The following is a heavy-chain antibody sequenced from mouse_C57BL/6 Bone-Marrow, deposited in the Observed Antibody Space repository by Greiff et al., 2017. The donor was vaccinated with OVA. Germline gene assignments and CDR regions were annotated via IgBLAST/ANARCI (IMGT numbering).Heavy chain of an antibody. D-gene: IGHD2-3*01. CDR2: ISSGGVSI. CDR1: GFTFSSYA. V-gene: IGHV5-9-1*02. CDR3: TRDGYYAMDY. Sequence: EVKVEESGEGLVKPGGSLKLSCAASGFTFSSYAMSWVRQTPEKRLEWVAYISSGGVSIYYADTVQGRFTISRDNARNTLYLQMSSLKSEDTAMYYCTRDGYYAMDYWGQGTSVTVSA. J-gene: IGHJ4*01.